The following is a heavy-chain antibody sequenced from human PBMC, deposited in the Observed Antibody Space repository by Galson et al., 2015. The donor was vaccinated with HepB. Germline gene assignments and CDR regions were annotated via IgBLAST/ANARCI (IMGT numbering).Heavy chain of an antibody. D-gene: IGHD3-10*01. Sequence: SLRLSCAVSGFTFSSFSMNWVRQAPGKGLEWVSSISSGSSYMYYIDSVKGRFTISRDNAMNSLYLQMNSLRAEDTAVYYCARALYAGSGTYGEAVFHMDVWGKGDHGHRLL. CDR1: GFTFSSFS. CDR3: ARALYAGSGTYGEAVFHMDV. CDR2: ISSGSSYM. J-gene: IGHJ6*03. V-gene: IGHV3-21*01.